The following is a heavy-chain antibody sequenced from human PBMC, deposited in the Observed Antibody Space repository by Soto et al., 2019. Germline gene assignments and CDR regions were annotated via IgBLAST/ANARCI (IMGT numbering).Heavy chain of an antibody. CDR3: ARWVVVVASSYPLDAFDI. D-gene: IGHD2-15*01. Sequence: SETLSLTCTVSGGSISSSSYYWGWIRQPPGKELEWIGSIYYSGSTYYNPSLKSRVTISVDTSKNQFSLKLSSVTAADTAVYYFARWVVVVASSYPLDAFDIWGQGTMVTVSS. J-gene: IGHJ3*02. V-gene: IGHV4-39*01. CDR1: GGSISSSSYY. CDR2: IYYSGST.